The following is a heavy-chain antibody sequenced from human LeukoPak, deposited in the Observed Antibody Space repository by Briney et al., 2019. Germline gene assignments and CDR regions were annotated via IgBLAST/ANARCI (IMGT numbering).Heavy chain of an antibody. Sequence: GSLRLSCAASGFTFSSYSMNWVRQHPGKGLEWIGYIYYSGSTNYNPSLKSRVTISVDTSKNQFSLKLSSVTAADTAVYYCARHLYYGDPPNCWGQGTLVTVSS. D-gene: IGHD4-17*01. J-gene: IGHJ4*02. V-gene: IGHV4-59*01. CDR2: IYYSGST. CDR1: GFTFSSYS. CDR3: ARHLYYGDPPNC.